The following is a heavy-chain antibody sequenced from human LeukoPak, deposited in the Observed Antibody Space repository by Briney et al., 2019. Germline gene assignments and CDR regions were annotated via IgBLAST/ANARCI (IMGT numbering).Heavy chain of an antibody. CDR3: ARRGRGYDFWSGYYILDY. J-gene: IGHJ4*02. V-gene: IGHV5-51*01. CDR1: GYSFTSYW. Sequence: HGESLKISCKGSGYSFTSYWIGWVRQMPGKGLEWMGIIYPGDSDTRYSPSFQGQVTISADKSISTAYLQWSSLKASDTAMYYCARRGRGYDFWSGYYILDYWGQGTLVTVSS. D-gene: IGHD3-3*01. CDR2: IYPGDSDT.